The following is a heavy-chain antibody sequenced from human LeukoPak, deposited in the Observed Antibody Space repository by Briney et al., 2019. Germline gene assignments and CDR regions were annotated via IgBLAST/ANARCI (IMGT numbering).Heavy chain of an antibody. J-gene: IGHJ5*01. D-gene: IGHD6-19*01. CDR1: GYTFKHYG. CDR2: ISTYNGDT. CDR3: ARDPSNTSGWYIWFDF. Sequence: ASVKVSCEASGYTFKHYGISWVRQAPGQGLEWMGWISTYNGDTKHAQKVQGRLTLTAVASTDTAYMELRGLTSDDTAVYYCARDPSNTSGWYIWFDFWGQGTLVTVSS. V-gene: IGHV1-18*04.